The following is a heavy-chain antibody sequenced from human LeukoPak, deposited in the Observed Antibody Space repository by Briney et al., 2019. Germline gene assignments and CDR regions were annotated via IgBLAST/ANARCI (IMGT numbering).Heavy chain of an antibody. D-gene: IGHD1-26*01. J-gene: IGHJ4*02. Sequence: PGGSLRLSCAASGFTFSSYGMHWVRQAPGKGLEWVAVISYDGSNKYYADSVKGRFTISRDNSKNTLYLQMNSLRAEDTAVYYCASLVEAGIDYWGQGTLVTVSS. CDR1: GFTFSSYG. CDR2: ISYDGSNK. CDR3: ASLVEAGIDY. V-gene: IGHV3-30*03.